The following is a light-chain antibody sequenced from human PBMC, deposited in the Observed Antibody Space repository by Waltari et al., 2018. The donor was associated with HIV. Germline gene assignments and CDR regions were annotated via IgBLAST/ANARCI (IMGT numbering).Light chain of an antibody. CDR1: WSVSSSY. Sequence: EIVLTQSPGTLSLSPGETTTLSCRASWSVSSSYFAWYQQKPGQAPRLFIYGTSSRATGIPDRFSGSGSGTDFSLTISRLEPEDFAVYYCQQYGDSLTFGPGTKVDIK. V-gene: IGKV3-20*01. CDR3: QQYGDSLT. J-gene: IGKJ3*01. CDR2: GTS.